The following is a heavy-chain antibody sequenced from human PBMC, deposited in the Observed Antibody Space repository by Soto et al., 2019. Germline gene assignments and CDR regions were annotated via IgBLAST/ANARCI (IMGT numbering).Heavy chain of an antibody. CDR3: AKEYDYYDSTGYFYY. D-gene: IGHD3-22*01. V-gene: IGHV3-30*18. J-gene: IGHJ4*02. Sequence: QVQLVESGGGVVQPGWSLRLSCAASGFTFSSYGMHWVRQAPGKGLEWVAVISYDGSNKYYADSVKGRFTISRDNSKNTLYLQMNSLRAENTAVYYCAKEYDYYDSTGYFYYWGQGTLVTVSS. CDR1: GFTFSSYG. CDR2: ISYDGSNK.